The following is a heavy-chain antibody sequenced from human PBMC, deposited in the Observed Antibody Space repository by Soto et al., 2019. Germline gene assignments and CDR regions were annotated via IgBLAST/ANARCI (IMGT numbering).Heavy chain of an antibody. D-gene: IGHD3-10*01. CDR3: VNKSGWFNT. CDR1: GFTFGTTD. V-gene: IGHV3-23*01. Sequence: QLLQSGGGLVQPGGSLTLSCAASGFTFGTTDMSWVRQAPGEGLEWVSTIDGSGGITYYADSVKVRFTISRDNSRNTVYLQMNSLRGDDTALYYCVNKSGWFNTWGQGALVTVSS. CDR2: IDGSGGIT. J-gene: IGHJ5*02.